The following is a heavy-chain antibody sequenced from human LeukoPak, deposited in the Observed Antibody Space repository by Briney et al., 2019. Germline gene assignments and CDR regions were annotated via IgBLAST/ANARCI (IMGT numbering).Heavy chain of an antibody. CDR1: GFTFSSYW. CDR2: IKQDGSEK. J-gene: IGHJ4*02. D-gene: IGHD3-3*01. Sequence: AGGSLRLSCAASGFTFSSYWMSWVRQAPGKGLEWVANIKQDGSEKYYVDSVKGRFTISRDNAKNSLSLQMNSLRSDDTAVYYCASQFLSGYSEYWGQGTLVTVSS. CDR3: ASQFLSGYSEY. V-gene: IGHV3-7*01.